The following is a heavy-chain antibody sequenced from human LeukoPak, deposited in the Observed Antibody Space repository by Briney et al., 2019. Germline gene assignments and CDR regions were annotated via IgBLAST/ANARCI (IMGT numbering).Heavy chain of an antibody. CDR2: IFPSGRT. CDR1: GGSISSGSFY. Sequence: SETLSLTCTVSGGSISSGSFYWSWVRQPAGKGLEWIGRIFPSGRTNYNPSLKSRVTISVDTSKNQFSLKLNSVTAADTAVYYCARGYGTQYYYYYYMDVWGKGTTVTISS. J-gene: IGHJ6*03. D-gene: IGHD5-18*01. V-gene: IGHV4-61*02. CDR3: ARGYGTQYYYYYYMDV.